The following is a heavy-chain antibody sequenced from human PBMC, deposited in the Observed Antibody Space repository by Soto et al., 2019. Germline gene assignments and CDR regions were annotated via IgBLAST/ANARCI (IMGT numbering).Heavy chain of an antibody. D-gene: IGHD4-17*01. CDR1: GFTFSKYW. Sequence: EVYLVESGGGLVQPGESLRLSCAASGFTFSKYWMNWVRQAPGMGLQWVANIKEDGTTESYSDSVKGRFTISRDNAKNLLYLQMYSLRVDDTAVYYCGRVVGYGDVVDPWGQGTLVTVSS. J-gene: IGHJ5*02. CDR2: IKEDGTTE. CDR3: GRVVGYGDVVDP. V-gene: IGHV3-7*03.